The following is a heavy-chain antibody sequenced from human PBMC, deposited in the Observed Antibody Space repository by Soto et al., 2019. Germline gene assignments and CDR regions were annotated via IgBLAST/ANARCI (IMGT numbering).Heavy chain of an antibody. CDR1: GGTFSSYT. J-gene: IGHJ3*02. Sequence: QVQLVQSGAEVKKPGSSVKVSCKASGGTFSSYTISWVRQAPGQGLEWMGRIIPILGIANYAQKFQGRVTITADKSTSTAYMELSSMRSEDTAVYYCARAPGLYYYDSSGYDDAFDIWGQGTMVTVSS. CDR3: ARAPGLYYYDSSGYDDAFDI. V-gene: IGHV1-69*02. D-gene: IGHD3-22*01. CDR2: IIPILGIA.